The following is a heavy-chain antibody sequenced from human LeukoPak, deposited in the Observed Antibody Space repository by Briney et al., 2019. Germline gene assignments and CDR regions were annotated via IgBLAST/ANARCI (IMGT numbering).Heavy chain of an antibody. CDR3: AKDYAVGSLGS. D-gene: IGHD2-2*01. V-gene: IGHV3-23*01. Sequence: GGTLRLSCAASGFTFSSYGMSWVRQAPGKGLEWVSAISGSGGSTYYADSVKGRFTISRDNSKNTLYLQMNSLRADDTAVYYCAKDYAVGSLGSWGQGTLVTVSS. CDR2: ISGSGGST. CDR1: GFTFSSYG. J-gene: IGHJ4*02.